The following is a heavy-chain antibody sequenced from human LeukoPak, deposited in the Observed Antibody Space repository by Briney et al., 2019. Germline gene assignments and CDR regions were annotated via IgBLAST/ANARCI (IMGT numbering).Heavy chain of an antibody. V-gene: IGHV4-59*01. CDR3: ARISSSYRIDY. CDR1: GGSISSYY. D-gene: IGHD6-6*01. J-gene: IGHJ4*02. Sequence: SETLSLTCTVSGGSISSYYWSWIRQPPGKGLEWIGYIYYSGSTNYNPSLKSRVTISVDTSKNQFSLKLSSVTAADTAVYYCARISSSYRIDYWGQGTLVTVSS. CDR2: IYYSGST.